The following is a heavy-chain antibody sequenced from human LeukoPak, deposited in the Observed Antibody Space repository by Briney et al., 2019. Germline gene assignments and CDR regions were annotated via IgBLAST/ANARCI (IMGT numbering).Heavy chain of an antibody. V-gene: IGHV1-24*01. D-gene: IGHD3-3*01. CDR2: FDPEDGET. J-gene: IGHJ4*02. CDR3: ATTYYDFWSGSSPDY. Sequence: ASVKVSCKVSGYTLTELSMHWVRQAPGKGLEWMEGFDPEDGETIYAQKFQGRVTMTEDTSTDTAYMELSSLRSEDTAVYYCATTYYDFWSGSSPDYWGQGTLVTVSS. CDR1: GYTLTELS.